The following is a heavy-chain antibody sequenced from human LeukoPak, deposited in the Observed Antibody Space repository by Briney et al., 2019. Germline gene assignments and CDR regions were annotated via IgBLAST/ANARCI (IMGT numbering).Heavy chain of an antibody. V-gene: IGHV3-74*01. Sequence: GGSLRLSCAASGFTFSNYWMHWVRQVPGKGLVWVSRINTDESRTNYADSVEGRFTISRDNSKNTLYLQMNSLRAEDTAVYYCAKPFSAVVTSPLDYWGQGTLVTVSS. CDR3: AKPFSAVVTSPLDY. D-gene: IGHD4-23*01. CDR1: GFTFSNYW. CDR2: INTDESRT. J-gene: IGHJ4*02.